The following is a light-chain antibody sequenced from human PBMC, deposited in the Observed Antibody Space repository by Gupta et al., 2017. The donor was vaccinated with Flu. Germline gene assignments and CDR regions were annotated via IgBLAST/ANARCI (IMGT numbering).Light chain of an antibody. Sequence: QSAVPQPASVSGSPGQSLTISCTGISSDIGTYNFVSWYQQHPGKAPKLMIYEVSNRPSGVPYRFSGSKSGNTASLTIFGLQAEDDADEYCSSYTPRSTTNWVFGGGTKVTVL. J-gene: IGLJ3*02. CDR3: SSYTPRSTTNWV. V-gene: IGLV2-14*01. CDR1: SSDIGTYNF. CDR2: EVS.